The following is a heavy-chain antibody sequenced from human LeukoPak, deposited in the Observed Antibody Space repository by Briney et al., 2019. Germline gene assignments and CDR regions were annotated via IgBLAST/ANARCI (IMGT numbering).Heavy chain of an antibody. V-gene: IGHV3-7*01. J-gene: IGHJ3*02. CDR2: IKDDGSDK. CDR1: GFTFSAYW. Sequence: SGGSLRLSCAASGFTFSAYWMSWVRQAPGKGLEWVANIKDDGSDKYYVDSVMGRFTISRDNAKNSLYLQMNSLRAEDTAVYYCARDDTHYGSSGSFYDAFDIWGQGTMVTVSS. CDR3: ARDDTHYGSSGSFYDAFDI. D-gene: IGHD3-22*01.